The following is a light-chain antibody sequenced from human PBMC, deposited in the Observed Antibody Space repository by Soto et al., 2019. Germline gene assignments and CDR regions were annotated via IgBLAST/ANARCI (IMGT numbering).Light chain of an antibody. CDR2: WAS. V-gene: IGKV4-1*01. J-gene: IGKJ4*01. CDR3: QQYYRAPLT. CDR1: QSVLYTINAKNY. Sequence: DIVMTQTPDCLAVSLGERASINCKSSQSVLYTINAKNYLAWYQQKPGQPPKLLIYWASTRESGVPDRFSGGGSGTDFTLTISSLQAEDVALYYCQQYYRAPLTFGGGTKVDI.